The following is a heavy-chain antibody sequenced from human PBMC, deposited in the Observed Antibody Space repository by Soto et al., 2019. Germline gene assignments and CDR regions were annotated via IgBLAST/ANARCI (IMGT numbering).Heavy chain of an antibody. J-gene: IGHJ4*02. V-gene: IGHV3-23*01. Sequence: GGSLRLSCAASGFTFSSYAMNWVRQAPGKGLEWVSVISGSGGSTYYADSVKGRFTISRDNSKNTLYLQMNSLRAEDTAVYYCAKARAQYYDFWSGYPVDYWGQGTLVTVSS. D-gene: IGHD3-3*01. CDR3: AKARAQYYDFWSGYPVDY. CDR1: GFTFSSYA. CDR2: ISGSGGST.